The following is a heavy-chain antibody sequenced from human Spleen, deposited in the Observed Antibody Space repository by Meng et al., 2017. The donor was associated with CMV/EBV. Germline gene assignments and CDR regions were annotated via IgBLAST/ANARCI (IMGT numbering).Heavy chain of an antibody. D-gene: IGHD3-10*01. CDR2: ISGSGGGT. CDR3: AKERLWSNYFQH. J-gene: IGHJ1*01. Sequence: GESLKISCAASGCTVSSNYMSWVRQAPGKGLEWVSVISGSGGGTYYADSVKGRFTISRDNSKNTLYLQMNSLRAGDTAVYYCAKERLWSNYFQHWGQGTLVTVSS. CDR1: GCTVSSNY. V-gene: IGHV3-23*01.